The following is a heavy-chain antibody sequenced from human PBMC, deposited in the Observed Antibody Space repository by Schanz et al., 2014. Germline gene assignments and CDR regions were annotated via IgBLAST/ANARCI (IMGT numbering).Heavy chain of an antibody. D-gene: IGHD1-26*01. Sequence: EVQLVESGGGLVRPGGSLRLSCAASGLLFSYYYMSGVRQAPGKGLVWVSHINSDGTTTTYADSVKGRFTISRDNAKNSLYLQMNSLRDEDTAVYYCARGGATRFDYWGQGTLVTVSS. J-gene: IGHJ4*02. CDR1: GLLFSYYY. CDR2: INSDGTTT. CDR3: ARGGATRFDY. V-gene: IGHV3-74*02.